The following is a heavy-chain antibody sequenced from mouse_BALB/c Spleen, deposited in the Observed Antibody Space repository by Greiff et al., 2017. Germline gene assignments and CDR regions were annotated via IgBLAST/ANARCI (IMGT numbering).Heavy chain of an antibody. J-gene: IGHJ2*01. CDR1: GYAFTNYL. V-gene: IGHV1-54*01. CDR2: INPGSGGT. D-gene: IGHD2-4*01. Sequence: QVQLQQSGAELVRPGTSVKVSCKASGYAFTNYLIEWVKQRPGQGLEWIGVINPGSGGTNYNETFKGKATLTADKSSSTAYMQLSSLTSDDSAVYFCARWEDHDGYFDYWGQGTTLTVSS. CDR3: ARWEDHDGYFDY.